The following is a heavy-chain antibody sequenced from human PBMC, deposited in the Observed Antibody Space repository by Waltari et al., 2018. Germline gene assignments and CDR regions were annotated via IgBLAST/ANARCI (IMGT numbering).Heavy chain of an antibody. D-gene: IGHD3-22*01. J-gene: IGHJ4*02. Sequence: EVQLVESGGGLVQPGGSLRLSCAASGFTFNNYWMNGVRQAPGKGLEWVANVKQDGSEEYYVDSVKGRFTISRDNAKNSLYLQMNSLRVEDTAVYYCARGGSLSYYDSDGLGSWGQGTLVTVSS. V-gene: IGHV3-7*01. CDR2: VKQDGSEE. CDR3: ARGGSLSYYDSDGLGS. CDR1: GFTFNNYW.